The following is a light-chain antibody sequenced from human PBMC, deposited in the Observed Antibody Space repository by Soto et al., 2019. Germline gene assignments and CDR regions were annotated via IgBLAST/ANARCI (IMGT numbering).Light chain of an antibody. V-gene: IGKV3D-20*02. J-gene: IGKJ5*01. Sequence: EIVLTQSPATLSLTPGERATLSCRASQSVNSNYLAWYQQKPGQAPRLLIYGISKRATDIPARFSGSGSGTEFTLTISSLQPEDFATYYCQQHGHWPITFGQGTRLEI. CDR3: QQHGHWPIT. CDR1: QSVNSNY. CDR2: GIS.